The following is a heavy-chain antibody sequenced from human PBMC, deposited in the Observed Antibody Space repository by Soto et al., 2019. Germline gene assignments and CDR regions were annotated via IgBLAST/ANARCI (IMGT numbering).Heavy chain of an antibody. J-gene: IGHJ6*02. CDR3: ARLPGALVAVLYISPLDGREAMSDVDV. V-gene: IGHV3-30-3*01. Sequence: QMQLVESGGGVVQPGESLRLSCAASGFTFNYYPMHWVRQTPGKGLEWVAVISFDGSNKLYADSVKGRFTVSRENSKNMLYLQLNSLRPEDAAVYYCARLPGALVAVLYISPLDGREAMSDVDVWGQGTTVSVSS. CDR2: ISFDGSNK. D-gene: IGHD6-19*01. CDR1: GFTFNYYP.